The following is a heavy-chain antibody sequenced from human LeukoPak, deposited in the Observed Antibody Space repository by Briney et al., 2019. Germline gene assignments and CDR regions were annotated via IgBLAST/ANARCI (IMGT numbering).Heavy chain of an antibody. CDR2: FDPEDGET. V-gene: IGHV1-24*01. D-gene: IGHD6-19*01. CDR3: ATVTWTSESVWLGVYYFDY. J-gene: IGHJ4*02. CDR1: GYTLTELS. Sequence: ASVKVSCKVSGYTLTELSMHWARQAPGKGLEWMGGFDPEDGETIYAQKFQGRVTMTEDTSTDTAYMELSSLRSEDTAVYYCATVTWTSESVWLGVYYFDYWGQGTLVTVSS.